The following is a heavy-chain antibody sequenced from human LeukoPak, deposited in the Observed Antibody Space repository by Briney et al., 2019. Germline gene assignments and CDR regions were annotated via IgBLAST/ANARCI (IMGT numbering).Heavy chain of an antibody. Sequence: SETLSLTCAVYGGSFSGYYWSWIRQPPGKGLEWIGEINHSGSTNYNPSLKSRVTISVDTSKNQFSLKLSSVTAADTAVYYCARRRAGYKSNWFDPWGQGTLVTVSS. V-gene: IGHV4-34*01. J-gene: IGHJ5*02. CDR2: INHSGST. CDR1: GGSFSGYY. CDR3: ARRRAGYKSNWFDP. D-gene: IGHD3-9*01.